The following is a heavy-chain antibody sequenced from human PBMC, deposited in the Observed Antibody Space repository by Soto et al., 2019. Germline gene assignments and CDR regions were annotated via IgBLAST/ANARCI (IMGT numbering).Heavy chain of an antibody. J-gene: IGHJ6*02. CDR1: GGTFSSYA. D-gene: IGHD2-2*01. CDR2: IIPISDTT. Sequence: QVQLVQSGAEVKKPGSSVKVSCKASGGTFSSYAISWVRQAPGQGLEWMGGIIPISDTTNYAQKFQGRVTITADESTSTAYMELSSLRSEDTAVYYFARSQGSSTSLEIYYYYYYRMDVWGQGTTVTVSS. CDR3: ARSQGSSTSLEIYYYYYYRMDV. V-gene: IGHV1-69*01.